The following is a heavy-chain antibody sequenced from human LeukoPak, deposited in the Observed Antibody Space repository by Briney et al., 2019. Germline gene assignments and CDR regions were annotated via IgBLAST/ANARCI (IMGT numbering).Heavy chain of an antibody. CDR1: GFTFSNYN. CDR2: ISSSSSAYT. D-gene: IGHD3-10*01. J-gene: IGHJ5*02. V-gene: IGHV3-21*01. CDR3: ATFIFSWSGETRLEP. Sequence: GGSLRLSCAASGFTFSNYNMNWVRQAPGKGLEWVSSISSSSSAYTYYADSVRGRFTISRDNAKNSLYLQMNSLRAEDTAVYYCATFIFSWSGETRLEPWGQGTLVTVSS.